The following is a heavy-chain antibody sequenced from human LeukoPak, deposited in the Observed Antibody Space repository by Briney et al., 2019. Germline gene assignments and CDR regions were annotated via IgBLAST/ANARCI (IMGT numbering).Heavy chain of an antibody. CDR2: ISWNSGSI. CDR1: GFTFDDYA. CDR3: AKARGTVITYYFDY. J-gene: IGHJ4*02. D-gene: IGHD3-22*01. Sequence: GGSLRLSCAASGFTFDDYAMHWVRQAPGKGLEWVSGISWNSGSIGYADSVEGRFTISRDNAKNSLYLQMNSLRAEDTALYYCAKARGTVITYYFDYWGQGTLVTVSS. V-gene: IGHV3-9*01.